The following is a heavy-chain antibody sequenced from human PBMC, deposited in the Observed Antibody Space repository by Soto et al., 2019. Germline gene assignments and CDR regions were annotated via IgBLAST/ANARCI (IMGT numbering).Heavy chain of an antibody. CDR3: ARDHRLAADPVSYFDY. J-gene: IGHJ4*02. Sequence: ASVKVSCKASGYTFTSYYMHWVRQAPGQGLEWMGIINPSGGSTSYAQKFQGRVTMTRDTSTSTVYMELSSLRSEDTAVYYCARDHRLAADPVSYFDYWGQGTLVTVSS. CDR1: GYTFTSYY. D-gene: IGHD6-13*01. CDR2: INPSGGST. V-gene: IGHV1-46*01.